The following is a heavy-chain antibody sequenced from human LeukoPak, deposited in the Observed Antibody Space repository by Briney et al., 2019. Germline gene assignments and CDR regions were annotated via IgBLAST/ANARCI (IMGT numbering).Heavy chain of an antibody. CDR3: ARRTFWSGFDY. V-gene: IGHV3-7*01. CDR2: IKQDGSEK. D-gene: IGHD3-3*01. CDR1: GGSISSSSYY. J-gene: IGHJ4*02. Sequence: ETLSLTCTVSGGSISSSSYYWGWIRQPPGKGLEWVANIKQDGSEKYYVDSVKGRFTISRDNAKNSLYLQMNSLRAEDTAVYYCARRTFWSGFDYWGQGTLVTVSS.